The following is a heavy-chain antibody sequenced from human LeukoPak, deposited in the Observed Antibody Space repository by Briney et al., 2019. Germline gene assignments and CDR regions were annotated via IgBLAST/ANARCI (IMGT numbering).Heavy chain of an antibody. Sequence: SETLSLTCTVSGSSISSGGYYWSWIRQHPGKGLEWIGYIYYSGSTYYNPSLKSRVTISVDTSKNQFSLKLSSVTAADTAVYYCAREADGATFDYWGQGTLVTVSS. J-gene: IGHJ4*02. D-gene: IGHD3-10*01. CDR3: AREADGATFDY. CDR2: IYYSGST. V-gene: IGHV4-31*03. CDR1: GSSISSGGYY.